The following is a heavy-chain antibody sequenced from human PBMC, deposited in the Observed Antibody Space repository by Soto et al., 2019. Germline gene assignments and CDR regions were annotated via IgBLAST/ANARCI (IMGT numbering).Heavy chain of an antibody. V-gene: IGHV4-61*02. Sequence: PSETLSLTCTVSGGSISSGDYYWTWIRQPAGKGLEWIGRIYSSGSTKYNPSLQSRVTMSLDTSNNQFSLRLTSVTAADTAVYYCARGQRFSDWFDPWGQGTLVTVSS. CDR1: GGSISSGDYY. CDR2: IYSSGST. J-gene: IGHJ5*02. CDR3: ARGQRFSDWFDP. D-gene: IGHD3-3*01.